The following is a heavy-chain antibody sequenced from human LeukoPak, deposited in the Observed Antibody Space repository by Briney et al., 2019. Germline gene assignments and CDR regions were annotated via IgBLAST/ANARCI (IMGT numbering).Heavy chain of an antibody. CDR2: INHDGST. J-gene: IGHJ4*02. Sequence: SGSLSLTCAVSGGSISSSNLWIWVRQPPGKRLEWVGEINHDGSTNYYPALESRVSISVDKSKNHSPLKLSSGTAADAAVYYCATMASQRWLGGWGQGTLVTVSS. D-gene: IGHD6-19*01. CDR1: GGSISSSNL. CDR3: ATMASQRWLGG. V-gene: IGHV4-4*02.